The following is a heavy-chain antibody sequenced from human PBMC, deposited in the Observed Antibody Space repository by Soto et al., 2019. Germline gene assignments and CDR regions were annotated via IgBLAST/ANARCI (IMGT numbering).Heavy chain of an antibody. Sequence: HPGGSLRLSCAASGFTFSSYGMHWVRQAPGKGLEWVAVISYDGSNKYYADSVKGRFTISRDNSKNTLYLQMNSLRAEDTAVYYCAKDIAARPSYYYYYYGMDVWGQGTTVTVS. D-gene: IGHD6-6*01. CDR1: GFTFSSYG. V-gene: IGHV3-30*18. CDR3: AKDIAARPSYYYYYYGMDV. CDR2: ISYDGSNK. J-gene: IGHJ6*02.